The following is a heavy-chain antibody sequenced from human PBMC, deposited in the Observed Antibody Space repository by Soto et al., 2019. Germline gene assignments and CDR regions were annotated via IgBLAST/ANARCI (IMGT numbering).Heavy chain of an antibody. Sequence: ASVKVSCKASGYTFTSYYMHWVRQAPGQGLEWMGIINPSGGSTSYAQKFQGRVTMTRDTSTSTVYMELSSLKSEDTAVYYCARDQDSSGYHGAFDIWGQGTMVTVSS. CDR2: INPSGGST. V-gene: IGHV1-46*01. D-gene: IGHD3-22*01. J-gene: IGHJ3*02. CDR1: GYTFTSYY. CDR3: ARDQDSSGYHGAFDI.